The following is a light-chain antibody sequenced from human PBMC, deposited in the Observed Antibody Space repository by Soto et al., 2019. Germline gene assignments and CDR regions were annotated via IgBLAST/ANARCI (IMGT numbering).Light chain of an antibody. J-gene: IGKJ4*01. CDR2: GAS. CDR3: QQRSNWPPLT. CDR1: HDIRSY. V-gene: IGKV1-9*01. Sequence: DIQLTQSPSFLSASVGDRITITCRASHDIRSYLAWYQQKPAKAPKLLIYGASTLQSGVPSRFSGSGSGTEFTLTISSLQPEDFASYYCQQRSNWPPLTFGGGTKVEIK.